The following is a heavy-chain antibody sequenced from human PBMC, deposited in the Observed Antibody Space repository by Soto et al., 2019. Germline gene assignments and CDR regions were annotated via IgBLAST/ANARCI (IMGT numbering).Heavy chain of an antibody. D-gene: IGHD6-19*01. V-gene: IGHV3-33*06. CDR2: IWYDGSNK. J-gene: IGHJ6*02. CDR1: GFTFSDYG. CDR3: AKSDGSYSSGWYGGSTYYYGMDV. Sequence: QVQLVESGGGVVQPGRSLRLSCAASGFTFSDYGMHWVRQAPGKGLEWVAVIWYDGSNKYYADSVKGRFTISRDNSKNTLYLQMNNLRAEDTAVYYCAKSDGSYSSGWYGGSTYYYGMDVWGQGTTVTVSS.